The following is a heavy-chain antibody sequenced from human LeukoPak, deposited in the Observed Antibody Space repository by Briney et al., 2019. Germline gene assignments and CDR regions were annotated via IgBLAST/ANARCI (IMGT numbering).Heavy chain of an antibody. CDR2: INPKSGGT. V-gene: IGHV1-2*02. CDR3: AKENYRFDS. Sequence: ASVKVSCKASGYTFTGYYLHWVRQAPGQGLEWMGWINPKSGGTKYAQKFQGRVTMTRDTSISTAYMEVSRLRSDDTAVYYCAKENYRFDSWGQGTLVTVSS. CDR1: GYTFTGYY. D-gene: IGHD5-24*01. J-gene: IGHJ5*01.